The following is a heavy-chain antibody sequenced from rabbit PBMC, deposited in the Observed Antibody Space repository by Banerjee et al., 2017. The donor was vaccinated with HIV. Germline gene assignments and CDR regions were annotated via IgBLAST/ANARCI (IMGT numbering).Heavy chain of an antibody. CDR3: VRNTGASYYAAYFDL. Sequence: QEQLVESGGGLVQPGGSLTLTCTASGFDFSSNAMCWVRQAPGKGPEWIACIYNGDGSTYYASWAKGRFSVSKTSSTTVTLQMTSLTVADTATYFCVRNTGASYYAAYFDLWGPGTLVTVS. CDR2: IYNGDGST. D-gene: IGHD8-1*01. V-gene: IGHV1S47*01. CDR1: GFDFSSNA. J-gene: IGHJ4*01.